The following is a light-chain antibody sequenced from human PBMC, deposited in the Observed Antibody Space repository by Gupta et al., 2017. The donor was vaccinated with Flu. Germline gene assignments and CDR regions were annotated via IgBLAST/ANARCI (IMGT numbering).Light chain of an antibody. Sequence: DIQMTQSPSSLSASVGDRVTITCRASQSISSYLNWYQQKPGKAPKLLIYAASRLQSGVPSRFSGSGSGTDFTLTSSRLQPEDFATYYCQQSYSTHLFGGGTKVEIK. V-gene: IGKV1-39*01. CDR1: QSISSY. J-gene: IGKJ4*01. CDR2: AAS. CDR3: QQSYSTHL.